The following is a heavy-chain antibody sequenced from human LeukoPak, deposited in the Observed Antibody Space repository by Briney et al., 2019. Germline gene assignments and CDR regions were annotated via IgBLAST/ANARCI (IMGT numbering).Heavy chain of an antibody. Sequence: PSETLSLTCAVYGGSFSGYYWSWIRQPPGKGLEWIGEINHSGSTNYNPSLKSRVTISVDTSKNQFSLKLSSVTAADTAVYYCARGYGDYYYYYYYYMDVWGKGTTVTVSS. V-gene: IGHV4-34*01. CDR1: GGSFSGYY. CDR2: INHSGST. D-gene: IGHD4-17*01. J-gene: IGHJ6*03. CDR3: ARGYGDYYYYYYYYMDV.